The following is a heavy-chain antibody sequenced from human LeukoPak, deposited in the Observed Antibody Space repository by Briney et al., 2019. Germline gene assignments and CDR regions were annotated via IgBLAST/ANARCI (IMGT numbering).Heavy chain of an antibody. Sequence: GGSLRLPCAASGFTFSSYDMSWIRQAPGKGLEWVSYISSSGSTIYYADSVKGRFTISRDNAKNSLYLQMNSLRAEDTAVYYCARGGRGEWLVRTVDYWGQGTLVTVSS. CDR3: ARGGRGEWLVRTVDY. J-gene: IGHJ4*02. D-gene: IGHD6-19*01. CDR1: GFTFSSYD. CDR2: ISSSGSTI. V-gene: IGHV3-11*04.